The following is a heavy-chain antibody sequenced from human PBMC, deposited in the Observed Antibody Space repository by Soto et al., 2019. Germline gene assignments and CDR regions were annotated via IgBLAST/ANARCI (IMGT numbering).Heavy chain of an antibody. J-gene: IGHJ6*02. CDR1: GFSFSSFA. CDR2: ISGSADST. V-gene: IGHV3-23*01. CDR3: AKTRGAMIYAISVYGMDV. Sequence: EVQLLESGGGFIHLGGSLRLSCAASGFSFSSFAMNWVRQAPGKGLEWVSIISGSADSTFYADSVKGRFTISSDNSKNKLYLQINSQRAEDTAVYYCAKTRGAMIYAISVYGMDVWGQGTTVTVSS. D-gene: IGHD2-8*01.